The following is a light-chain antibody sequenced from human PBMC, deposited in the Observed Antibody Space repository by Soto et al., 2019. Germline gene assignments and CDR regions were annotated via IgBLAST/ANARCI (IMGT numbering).Light chain of an antibody. CDR3: QSYDSRLGDVV. J-gene: IGLJ2*01. CDR2: EDN. Sequence: FMLTQPHSVSESPGKTVTISCTRSSGSIASNYVQWYQQRPGSAPTTVIYEDNQRPSGVPDRFSGSIDSSSNSASLTISGLKTEDEADYYCQSYDSRLGDVVFGGGTKLTVL. V-gene: IGLV6-57*04. CDR1: SGSIASNY.